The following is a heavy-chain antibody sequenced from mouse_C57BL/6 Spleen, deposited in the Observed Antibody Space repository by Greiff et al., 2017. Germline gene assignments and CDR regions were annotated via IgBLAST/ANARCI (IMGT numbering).Heavy chain of an antibody. V-gene: IGHV1-15*01. CDR3: TRGDYGSSYY. Sequence: VQLQQSGAELVRPGASVTLSCKASGYTFTDYEMHWVKQTPVHGLEWIGAIDPETGGTAYNQKFKGKAILTADKSSSTAYMELRSLTSEDSAVYYCTRGDYGSSYYWGQGTTLTVSS. D-gene: IGHD1-1*01. CDR2: IDPETGGT. CDR1: GYTFTDYE. J-gene: IGHJ2*01.